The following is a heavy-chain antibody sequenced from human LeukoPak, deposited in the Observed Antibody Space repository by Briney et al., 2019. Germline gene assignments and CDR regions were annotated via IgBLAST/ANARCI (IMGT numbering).Heavy chain of an antibody. J-gene: IGHJ4*02. V-gene: IGHV5-51*01. CDR3: ASPRLDSSDY. CDR1: GYRFTTSW. CDR2: IYPGDSDT. D-gene: IGHD3-22*01. Sequence: PGESLKISCKGSGYRFTTSWIGWVRQMPGKGLEWMGIIYPGDSDTRYSPSFQGQVTISADKSISTAYLQWSSLKASDTAMYYCASPRLDSSDYWGQGTLVTVSS.